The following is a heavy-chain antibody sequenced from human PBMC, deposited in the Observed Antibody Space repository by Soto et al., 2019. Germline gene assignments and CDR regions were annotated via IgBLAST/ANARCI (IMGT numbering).Heavy chain of an antibody. CDR2: ISYSGNTI. J-gene: IGHJ6*03. CDR1: GFTFSSYS. V-gene: IGHV3-48*01. CDR3: ARERNHYYMDV. Sequence: VRPQRLSCAASGFTFSSYSIHCVRQAPGKGLEWVSYISYSGNTIYYADSVRGRFTMSRDDVKNSLYLQMNSLRAEDTAMYYCARERNHYYMDVWGKGTTVTVSS.